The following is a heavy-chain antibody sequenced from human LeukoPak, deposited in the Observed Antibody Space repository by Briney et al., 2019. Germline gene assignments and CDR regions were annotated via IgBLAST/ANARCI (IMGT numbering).Heavy chain of an antibody. J-gene: IGHJ5*02. Sequence: PGGSLRLSCAAAGFTFSSYWMHWVRQAPGKGLVWVSRINSDGSNTSYADSVKGRFTISRDNAKNTLYLQMNSLRAEDTAVYYCARDSSGWAFDPWGQGTLVTVSS. CDR3: ARDSSGWAFDP. CDR2: INSDGSNT. CDR1: GFTFSSYW. D-gene: IGHD6-19*01. V-gene: IGHV3-74*01.